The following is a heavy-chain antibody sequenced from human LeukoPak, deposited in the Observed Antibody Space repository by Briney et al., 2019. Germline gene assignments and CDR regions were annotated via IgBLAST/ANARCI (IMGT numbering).Heavy chain of an antibody. J-gene: IGHJ5*02. V-gene: IGHV3-7*01. CDR3: ARGIEATPNSFDP. CDR2: MKTDGSEI. Sequence: PGGSLGLSCAASGFTFSSYWMNWVRQAPGKGLEWVANMKTDGSEIYYVDSVKGRFTISRDNAKNSLYLQMNSLRVEDTAVYYCARGIEATPNSFDPWGQGTLVAVSS. D-gene: IGHD2-15*01. CDR1: GFTFSSYW.